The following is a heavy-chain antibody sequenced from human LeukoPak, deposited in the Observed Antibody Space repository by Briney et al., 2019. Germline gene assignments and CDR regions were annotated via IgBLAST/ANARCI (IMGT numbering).Heavy chain of an antibody. CDR2: INPSGGST. CDR1: GYTFTSYY. Sequence: GASVKVSCKASGYTFTSYYMHWVRQAPGQGLEWMGIINPSGGSTSYAQKFQGRVTMTRDTSTSTVYMELSSLRSEDTAVYYCARGGEDIVVVPAAILDYWGQGTLVTASS. CDR3: ARGGEDIVVVPAAILDY. V-gene: IGHV1-46*01. D-gene: IGHD2-2*01. J-gene: IGHJ4*02.